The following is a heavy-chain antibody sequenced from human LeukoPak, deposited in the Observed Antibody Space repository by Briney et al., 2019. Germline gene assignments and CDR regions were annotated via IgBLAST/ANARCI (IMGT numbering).Heavy chain of an antibody. CDR2: IKQDGSEK. V-gene: IGHV3-7*01. D-gene: IGHD6-13*01. CDR3: ARVSYSSSWYGPYYYYYMDV. J-gene: IGHJ6*03. Sequence: GGSLRLSCAASGFTFSSYWMSWVRQAPGKGLEWVANIKQDGSEKYYVDSVKGRFTISRDNAKNSLYLQMNSLRAEDTAVYYCARVSYSSSWYGPYYYYYMDVWGKGTTVTVSS. CDR1: GFTFSSYW.